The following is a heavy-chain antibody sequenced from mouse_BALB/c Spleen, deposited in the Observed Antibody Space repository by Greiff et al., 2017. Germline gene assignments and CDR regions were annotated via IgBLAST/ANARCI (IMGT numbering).Heavy chain of an antibody. J-gene: IGHJ3*01. CDR1: GYTFTSYW. CDR3: ARDDYDGAGFAY. D-gene: IGHD2-4*01. V-gene: IGHV1-87*01. Sequence: QVQLQQSGAELARPGASVKLSCKASGYTFTSYWMQWVKQRPGQGLEWIGAIYPGDGDTRYTQKFKGKATLTADKSSSTAYMQLSSLASEDSAVYYCARDDYDGAGFAYWGQGTLVTVSA. CDR2: IYPGDGDT.